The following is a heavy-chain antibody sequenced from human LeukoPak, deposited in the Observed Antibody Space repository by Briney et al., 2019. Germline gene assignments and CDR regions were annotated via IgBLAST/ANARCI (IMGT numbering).Heavy chain of an antibody. CDR3: ARNLGSGWELLWFDY. CDR2: IYYSGST. V-gene: IGHV4-59*12. Sequence: PSETLSLTCTVSGGSISSYYWSWIRQPPGKGPEWIGYIYYSGSTYYNPSLKSRVTISVDTSKNQFSLKLSSVTAADTAVYYCARNLGSGWELLWFDYWGQGTLVTVSS. CDR1: GGSISSYY. D-gene: IGHD1-26*01. J-gene: IGHJ4*02.